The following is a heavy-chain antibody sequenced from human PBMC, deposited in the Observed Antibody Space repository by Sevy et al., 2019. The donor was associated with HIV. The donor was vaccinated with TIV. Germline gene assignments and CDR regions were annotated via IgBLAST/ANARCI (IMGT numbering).Heavy chain of an antibody. CDR3: VKPPYDFWSGYYNTAYFDY. J-gene: IGHJ4*02. CDR2: ISSNGGSP. D-gene: IGHD3-3*01. Sequence: GGSLRLSCSASGFTFSSYAMHWVRQAPGKGLEYVSAISSNGGSPYYADSVKGRFTISRDNSKNTLYLQMSSLRAEDTAVYYCVKPPYDFWSGYYNTAYFDYWGQGTLVNVSS. V-gene: IGHV3-64D*06. CDR1: GFTFSSYA.